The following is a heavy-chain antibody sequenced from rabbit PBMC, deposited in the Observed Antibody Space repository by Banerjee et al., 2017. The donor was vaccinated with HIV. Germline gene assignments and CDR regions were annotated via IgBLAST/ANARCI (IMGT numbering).Heavy chain of an antibody. CDR1: GFSLSSSYN. CDR2: IYTGSSGST. V-gene: IGHV1S45*01. Sequence: QEQLKESGGDLVKPGASLTLTCTASGFSLSSSYNMCWVRQAPGKGLEWIACIYTGSSGSTYYASWAKGRFTISKTSSTVTLQMTSLTAADTATYFCARADYSSGWGFRLWGQGTLVTVS. J-gene: IGHJ3*01. CDR3: ARADYSSGWGFRL. D-gene: IGHD4-1*01.